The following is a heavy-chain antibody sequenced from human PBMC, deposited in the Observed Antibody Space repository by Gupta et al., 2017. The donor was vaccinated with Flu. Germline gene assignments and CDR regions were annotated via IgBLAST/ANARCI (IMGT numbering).Heavy chain of an antibody. Sequence: QVQLVQSGAEVKKPGSVVKVSCKASGVTFSTYAINWVRQAPGQGLEWMGGIIPVFVPTNYAQKFQGRVTITADESTSTAYMEISSLRSEDTAVYYCARKGGGHCSGGSCYSFDFWGQGTLVTVSS. CDR2: IIPVFVPT. V-gene: IGHV1-69*01. J-gene: IGHJ4*02. CDR3: ARKGGGHCSGGSCYSFDF. CDR1: GVTFSTYA. D-gene: IGHD2-15*01.